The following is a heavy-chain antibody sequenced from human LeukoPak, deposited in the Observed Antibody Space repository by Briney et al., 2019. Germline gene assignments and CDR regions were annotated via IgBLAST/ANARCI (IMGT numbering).Heavy chain of an antibody. CDR3: AKVTYYYDSSGYSGFDY. CDR2: IQHDGGST. J-gene: IGHJ4*02. V-gene: IGHV3-30*02. CDR1: GFTFNSYG. D-gene: IGHD3-22*01. Sequence: PGGSLRLSCAASGFTFNSYGMHWVRQAPGMGLEWVAFIQHDGGSTYYADSVKGRFTISRDNSKNTPSLQMNSLRAEDTAVYYCAKVTYYYDSSGYSGFDYWGQGTLVTVSS.